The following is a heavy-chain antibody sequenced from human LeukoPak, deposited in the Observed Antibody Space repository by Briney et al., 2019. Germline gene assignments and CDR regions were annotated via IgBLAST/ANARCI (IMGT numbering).Heavy chain of an antibody. V-gene: IGHV4-59*08. CDR2: GHYSGNT. D-gene: IGHD2-8*01. Sequence: SETLSLSCTVSGTSITCYYWKWIRQAPGQGPEWIGYGHYSGNTKYNPPLKSRVTISVDTSKNQFSLRLSSVPAADTAVYFWAEWASDDRAFHFCGQGTLVTVSS. CDR1: GTSITCYY. CDR3: AEWASDDRAFHF. J-gene: IGHJ4*02.